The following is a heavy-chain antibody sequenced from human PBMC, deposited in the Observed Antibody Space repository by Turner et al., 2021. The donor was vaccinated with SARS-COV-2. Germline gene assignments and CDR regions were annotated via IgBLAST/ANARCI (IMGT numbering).Heavy chain of an antibody. V-gene: IGHV3-21*01. CDR1: GFNFSWYT. D-gene: IGHD6-13*01. CDR2: INSSRSDI. J-gene: IGHJ5*02. Sequence: EVQLVDSGGGVVKSGGSLRPSCAASGFNFSWYTMNWGRQAAWVGLVWVSTINSSRSDIDNAHSVTGRFTIARYNYKNSQDLQMNSMGAEYTAGYSCVLEAGAGTHNWFDPWGQGTLVTVSS. CDR3: VLEAGAGTHNWFDP.